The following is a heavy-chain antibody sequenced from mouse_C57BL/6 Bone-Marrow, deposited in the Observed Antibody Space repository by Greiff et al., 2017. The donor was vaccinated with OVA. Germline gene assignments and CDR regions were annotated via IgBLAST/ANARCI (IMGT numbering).Heavy chain of an antibody. CDR1: GFTFSDYY. CDR3: AREGGGLLLDY. D-gene: IGHD2-10*01. Sequence: DVQLVESEGGLVQPGSSMKLSCTASGFTFSDYYMAWVRQVPEKGLEWVANINYDGSSTYYLDSLKSRFIISRDNAKNILYLQMSSLKSEDTATYYCAREGGGLLLDYWGQGTTLTVSS. V-gene: IGHV5-16*01. CDR2: INYDGSST. J-gene: IGHJ2*01.